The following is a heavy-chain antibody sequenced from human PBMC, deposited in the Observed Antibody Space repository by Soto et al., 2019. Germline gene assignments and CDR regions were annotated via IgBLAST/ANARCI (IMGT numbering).Heavy chain of an antibody. CDR3: ATAPGYWASAPLDY. CDR2: IKSHTDGGTT. CDR1: GLTFTNAW. D-gene: IGHD6-25*01. J-gene: IGHJ4*02. V-gene: IGHV3-15*07. Sequence: VHLVESGGGLVQPGGSLRLSCTVSGLTFTNAWMTWVRQAPGKGLEWVARIKSHTDGGTTDYAAPLQGRFTISRDDSRNTLFLQMNSLKTEDTAVYFCATAPGYWASAPLDYWGQGTLVTVSS.